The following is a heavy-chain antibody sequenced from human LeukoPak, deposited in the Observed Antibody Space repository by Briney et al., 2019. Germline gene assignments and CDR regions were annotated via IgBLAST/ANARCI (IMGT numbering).Heavy chain of an antibody. V-gene: IGHV3-23*01. CDR3: ATYRQVLLPFES. J-gene: IGHJ4*02. D-gene: IGHD2-8*02. CDR2: IFPSGGEI. Sequence: GGSLRLSCAASGFAFSTFAMIWVRQPPGKGLEWVSSIFPSGGEIHYADSVRGRFTISRDNSKSTLSLQMNSLRAEDTAIYYCATYRQVLLPFESWGQGTLVIVSS. CDR1: GFAFSTFA.